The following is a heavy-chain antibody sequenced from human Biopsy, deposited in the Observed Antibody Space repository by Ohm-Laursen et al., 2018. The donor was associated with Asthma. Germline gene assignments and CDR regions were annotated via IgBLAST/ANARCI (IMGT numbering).Heavy chain of an antibody. V-gene: IGHV4-34*01. CDR2: INHRGST. CDR3: ARSPYYYGLLGPTRGFGVYAV. Sequence: GTLSLTCVVYGGSFSNYYWTWIRPPPGKGLEWIGEINHRGSTNYNPSLKSRVTLSVDTSKNQFSVKLRSVTAADTAVYYRARSPYYYGLLGPTRGFGVYAVWGHGTLVTVSS. CDR1: GGSFSNYY. D-gene: IGHD3-10*01. J-gene: IGHJ3*01.